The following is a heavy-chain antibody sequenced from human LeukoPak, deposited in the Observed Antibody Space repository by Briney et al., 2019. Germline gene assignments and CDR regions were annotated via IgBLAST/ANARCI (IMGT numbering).Heavy chain of an antibody. D-gene: IGHD3-3*01. CDR2: INPNSGGT. CDR1: GYTFTGYY. J-gene: IGHJ4*02. CDR3: ARHVSEGDYDFWSGYYTGYFDY. V-gene: IGHV1-2*02. Sequence: GASVKVSCKASGYTFTGYYMHWVRQAPGQGLEWMGWINPNSGGTNYAQKFQGRVTMTRDTSISTAYMELGRLRSDDTAVYYCARHVSEGDYDFWSGYYTGYFDYWGQGTLVTVSS.